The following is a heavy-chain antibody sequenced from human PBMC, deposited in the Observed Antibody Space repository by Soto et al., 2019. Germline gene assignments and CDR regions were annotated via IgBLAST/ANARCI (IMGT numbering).Heavy chain of an antibody. CDR2: ISWNSGSI. CDR1: GFTFDDYA. Sequence: EVQLVESGGGLVQPGRSLRLSCAASGFTFDDYAMHWVRQAPGKGLEWVSGISWNSGSIGYADSVKGRFTISRDNAKNSLYLQMSSLRAEDTALYYCAKTMVAAMAFDYWGQGTLVTVSS. J-gene: IGHJ4*02. V-gene: IGHV3-9*01. D-gene: IGHD2-15*01. CDR3: AKTMVAAMAFDY.